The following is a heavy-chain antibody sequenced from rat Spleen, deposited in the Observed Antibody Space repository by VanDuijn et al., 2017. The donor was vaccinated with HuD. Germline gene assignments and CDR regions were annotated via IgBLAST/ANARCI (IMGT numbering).Heavy chain of an antibody. Sequence: VQLKESGPGLVQPSQTLSLTCTVSGFSLTYYSVHWVRQPPGKGLEGVASISPSGGSPSHLDSVKGRFTVSRDNAKSTLYLQMDSLRSEDTATYFCVRHYYDGSYYHRYFDYWGHGVMVPVSS. CDR3: VRHYYDGSYYHRYFDY. D-gene: IGHD1-12*02. V-gene: IGHV5-19*01. J-gene: IGHJ2*01. CDR1: GFSLTYYS. CDR2: ISPSGGSP.